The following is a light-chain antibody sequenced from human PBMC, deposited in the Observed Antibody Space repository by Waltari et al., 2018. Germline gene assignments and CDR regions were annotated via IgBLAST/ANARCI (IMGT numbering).Light chain of an antibody. V-gene: IGKV4-1*01. CDR2: WAS. CDR1: QSMLYSSTDKNY. Sequence: IILTQPPHSLPVSFVETTTINSNASQSMLYSSTDKNYLAWYQQKPGQPPKLLFYWASTRHSGVPDRFSGSGSATDFTLTISSLQAEDVAVYYCQQYYSSRTFGQGTKVEVK. CDR3: QQYYSSRT. J-gene: IGKJ1*01.